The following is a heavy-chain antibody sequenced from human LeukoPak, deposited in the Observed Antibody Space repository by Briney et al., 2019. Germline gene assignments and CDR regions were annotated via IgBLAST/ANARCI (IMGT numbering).Heavy chain of an antibody. D-gene: IGHD4-17*01. CDR3: ARHSSHDYGDSYYFQH. Sequence: PSETLSLTCTVSGGSISSYYWSWIRQPPGKGLEWIGYTYYSGSTNYNPSLKSRVTISVDTSKNQFSLKLSSVTAADTAVYYCARHSSHDYGDSYYFQHWGQGTLVTVSS. CDR1: GGSISSYY. J-gene: IGHJ1*01. V-gene: IGHV4-59*08. CDR2: TYYSGST.